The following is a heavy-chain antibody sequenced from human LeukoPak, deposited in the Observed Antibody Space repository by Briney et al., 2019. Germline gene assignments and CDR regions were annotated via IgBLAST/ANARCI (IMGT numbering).Heavy chain of an antibody. Sequence: SETLSLTCTVSGGSISSSSYYWGWIRQPPGKGLEWIGSIYYSGSTYYNPSLKSRVTISVDTSKNQFSLKLSSVTAADTAVYYCARLPWRYMDVWGKGTTVTVSS. J-gene: IGHJ6*03. D-gene: IGHD5-24*01. CDR1: GGSISSSSYY. V-gene: IGHV4-39*07. CDR3: ARLPWRYMDV. CDR2: IYYSGST.